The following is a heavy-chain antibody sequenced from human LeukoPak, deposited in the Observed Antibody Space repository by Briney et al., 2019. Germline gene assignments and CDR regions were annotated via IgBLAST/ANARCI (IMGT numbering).Heavy chain of an antibody. CDR1: GGTFSSYA. CDR3: ARVPYCSSTSCWRYYYGSGSYGDY. Sequence: GASVKVSCKASGGTFSSYAISWVRQAPGQGLEWMGGIIPIFGTANYAQKFQGRVTITADESTSTAYMELSSLRSEDTAVYYCARVPYCSSTSCWRYYYGSGSYGDYWGQGTLVTVSS. CDR2: IIPIFGTA. V-gene: IGHV1-69*13. D-gene: IGHD3-10*01. J-gene: IGHJ4*02.